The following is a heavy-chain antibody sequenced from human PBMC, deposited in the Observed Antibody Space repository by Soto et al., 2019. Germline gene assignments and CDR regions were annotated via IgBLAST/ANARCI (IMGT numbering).Heavy chain of an antibody. J-gene: IGHJ2*01. V-gene: IGHV3-23*01. CDR2: VSGSGRST. Sequence: EVQLLESGGGLVQPGGSLRLSCAASGVTFSSYAMTWVRQAPGKGLEWVSVVSGSGRSTYYADSVKGRFTISRDNSKNTLYLQMNSLRAEDTAIYYCAKHQNVWELPNWYFDLWGRGTLVTVSS. D-gene: IGHD1-26*01. CDR3: AKHQNVWELPNWYFDL. CDR1: GVTFSSYA.